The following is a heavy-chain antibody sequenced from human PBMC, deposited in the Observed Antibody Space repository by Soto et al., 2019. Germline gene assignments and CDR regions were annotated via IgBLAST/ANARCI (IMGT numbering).Heavy chain of an antibody. J-gene: IGHJ4*02. CDR1: GFAFSSYA. V-gene: IGHV3-23*01. Sequence: EVQLLESGGGLVQPGGSLRLSCAASGFAFSSYAMSWVRQAPGKGLEWVSSISGSTSGTYYADAVKGRFTISRDNAYNTRYRQMNSLRAEDTAVDYGAKDRGFIAHCDYWGQVALVTVS. CDR2: ISGSTSGT. D-gene: IGHD3-16*02. CDR3: AKDRGFIAHCDY.